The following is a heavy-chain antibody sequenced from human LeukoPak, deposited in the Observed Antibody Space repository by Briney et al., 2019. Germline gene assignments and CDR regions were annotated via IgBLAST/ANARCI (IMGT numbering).Heavy chain of an antibody. CDR2: IYTSGST. J-gene: IGHJ4*02. CDR3: ARDREVGATGYYFDY. V-gene: IGHV4-61*02. D-gene: IGHD1-26*01. Sequence: PSETLSLTCTVSGGSISSGSYYWSWIRQPAGKGLEWIGRIYTSGSTTYNSSLKSRVTISLDTSKNHFSLRLSSVTAADTAVYYCARDREVGATGYYFDYWGQGTLVTVSP. CDR1: GGSISSGSYY.